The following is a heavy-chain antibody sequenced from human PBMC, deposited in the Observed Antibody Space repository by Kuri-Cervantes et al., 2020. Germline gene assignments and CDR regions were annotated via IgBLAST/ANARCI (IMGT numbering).Heavy chain of an antibody. D-gene: IGHD3-9*01. CDR1: GGSISSGGYY. Sequence: ETLSLTCTVSGGSISSGGYYWSWVRQAPGKGLEWVANIKQDGSEKYYVDSVKGRFTISRDNAKNSLYLQMNSLRAEDTAVYYCARDEPGVRYFDWLRDYYYYYGMDVWGQGTTVTVSS. J-gene: IGHJ6*02. CDR2: IKQDGSEK. V-gene: IGHV3-7*01. CDR3: ARDEPGVRYFDWLRDYYYYYGMDV.